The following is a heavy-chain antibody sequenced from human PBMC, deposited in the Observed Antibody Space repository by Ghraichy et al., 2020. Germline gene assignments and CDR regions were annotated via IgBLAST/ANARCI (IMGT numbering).Heavy chain of an antibody. J-gene: IGHJ5*02. CDR3: ARQPRSRSTSNRGTVVDL. CDR1: GFTFSTYW. D-gene: IGHD2-2*01. CDR2: MKLDGSEG. Sequence: GGSLRLSCTASGFTFSTYWMTWVRQAPGKGLEWVANMKLDGSEGYYVDSVRGRFTISRDNAKNSLYLQMNSLKVEDTAVYYCARQPRSRSTSNRGTVVDLWGQGTLGTVSS. V-gene: IGHV3-7*01.